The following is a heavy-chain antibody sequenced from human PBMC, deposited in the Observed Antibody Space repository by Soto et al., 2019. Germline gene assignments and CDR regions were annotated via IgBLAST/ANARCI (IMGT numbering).Heavy chain of an antibody. CDR2: ISHDGTNK. CDR1: GFTFSSYG. V-gene: IGHV3-30*18. Sequence: QVQLVESGGGVVQPGRSLRLSCAASGFTFSSYGMHWVRQAPGKGLEWVAVISHDGTNKYYSDSVKGRFTISIDDSKSTMYLQMNSLGTDNTAVYYCAKDPLACLRSDFNYWGQGTLVTVSS. CDR3: AKDPLACLRSDFNY. J-gene: IGHJ4*02.